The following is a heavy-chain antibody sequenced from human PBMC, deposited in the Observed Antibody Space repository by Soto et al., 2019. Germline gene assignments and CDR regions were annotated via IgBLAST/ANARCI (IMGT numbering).Heavy chain of an antibody. D-gene: IGHD1-26*01. Sequence: QVQLVESGGGLVKPGWSLRLSCAASGFTFSDYYMSWIRQAPGKGLEWISYLTSSGSTIYYADSVKGRFTISRDNAKNSLYLQMNSLRAEDTAVYYCARDAYSGSYYPWGQGTMVTVSS. V-gene: IGHV3-11*01. J-gene: IGHJ3*01. CDR2: LTSSGSTI. CDR3: ARDAYSGSYYP. CDR1: GFTFSDYY.